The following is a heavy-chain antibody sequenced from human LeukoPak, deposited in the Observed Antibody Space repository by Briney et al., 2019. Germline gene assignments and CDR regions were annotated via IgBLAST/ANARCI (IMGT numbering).Heavy chain of an antibody. CDR1: GYTFTSYA. CDR2: INAGNGNT. D-gene: IGHD3-3*01. CDR3: ARDQKLYDFWSSYYTYYYYGMDV. V-gene: IGHV1-3*01. Sequence: ASVKVSCKASGYTFTSYAMHWVRQAPGQRLEWMGWINAGNGNTKYSQKFQGRVTITRDTSASTAYMELSSLRSEDTAVYYCARDQKLYDFWSSYYTYYYYGMDVWGQGTTVTVSS. J-gene: IGHJ6*02.